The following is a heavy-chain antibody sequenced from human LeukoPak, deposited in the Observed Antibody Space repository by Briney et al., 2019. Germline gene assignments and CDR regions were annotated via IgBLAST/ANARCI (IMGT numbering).Heavy chain of an antibody. CDR3: AKDNIWFGELVDY. J-gene: IGHJ4*02. Sequence: GGSLRLSCAASGFTFSSYGMHWVRQAPGKGLEWVAVISYDGSNKYYADSVKGRFTISRDNSENTLYLQMNSLRAEDTAVYYCAKDNIWFGELVDYWGQGTLVTVSS. CDR1: GFTFSSYG. V-gene: IGHV3-30*18. CDR2: ISYDGSNK. D-gene: IGHD3-10*01.